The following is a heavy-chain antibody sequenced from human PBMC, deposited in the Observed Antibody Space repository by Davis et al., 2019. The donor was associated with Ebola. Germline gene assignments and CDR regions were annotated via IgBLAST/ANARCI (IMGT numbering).Heavy chain of an antibody. CDR2: INHSGST. V-gene: IGHV4-4*02. CDR1: GDSVSSRNW. J-gene: IGHJ6*02. CDR3: ARHRHYGMDV. Sequence: SETLSLTCAVSGDSVSSRNWWSWVRQPPGKGLEWIGEINHSGSTNYNPSLKSRVTISVDTSKNQFSLKLSSVTAADTAVYYCARHRHYGMDVWGQGTTVTVSS.